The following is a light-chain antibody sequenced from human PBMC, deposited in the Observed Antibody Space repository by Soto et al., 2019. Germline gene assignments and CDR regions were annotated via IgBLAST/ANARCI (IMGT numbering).Light chain of an antibody. Sequence: QSALTQPASVSGSPGQSITISCTGTSIDVGSYNYVSWYQQHPGKAPKLMIYDVSKRPSGVPDRFSGSKSGNTASLTISGLQAEDEADYYCCSYAGSYTLVFGNGTKVTVL. V-gene: IGLV2-11*01. CDR3: CSYAGSYTLV. CDR2: DVS. J-gene: IGLJ1*01. CDR1: SIDVGSYNY.